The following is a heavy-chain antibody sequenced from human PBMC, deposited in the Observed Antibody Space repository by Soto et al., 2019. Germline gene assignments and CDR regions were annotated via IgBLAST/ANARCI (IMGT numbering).Heavy chain of an antibody. CDR1: GGTFSSHA. CDR2: IIPIFGTA. V-gene: IGHV1-69*13. Sequence: SVKVSCKASGGTFSSHAISWVRQAPGQGLEWMGGIIPIFGTANYAQKFQGRATITADESTSTAYMELSSLRSEDTAVYYCARDLHYYDSSGYNPYEGFDPWGQGTLVTVSS. CDR3: ARDLHYYDSSGYNPYEGFDP. D-gene: IGHD3-22*01. J-gene: IGHJ5*02.